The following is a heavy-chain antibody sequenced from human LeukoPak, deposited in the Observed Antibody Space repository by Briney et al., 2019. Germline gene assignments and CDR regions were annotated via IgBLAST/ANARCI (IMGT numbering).Heavy chain of an antibody. V-gene: IGHV1-18*01. J-gene: IGHJ5*02. CDR3: ARTTGGNFKTDL. CDR2: ISPYNGNT. D-gene: IGHD4-23*01. Sequence: GASVKVSCKASGYTFTSFGITWVRQAPGQRPEWMGWISPYNGNTNYAQKVEGRVTMTTDTSTDTAFMEVRSLTSDDTAVYYCARTTGGNFKTDLCGQGTLVTVSS. CDR1: GYTFTSFG.